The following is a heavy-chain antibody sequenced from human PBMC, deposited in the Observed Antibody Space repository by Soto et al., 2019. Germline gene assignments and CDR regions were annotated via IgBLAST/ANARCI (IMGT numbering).Heavy chain of an antibody. CDR3: ARQIYDSDFGPNLQYYFDS. J-gene: IGHJ4*02. V-gene: IGHV5-10-1*01. CDR1: GYSFAGYW. Sequence: GESLKISCKGSGYSFAGYWITWVRQMPGKGLEWMGRIDPSDSQTYYSPSFRGHVTISAAKSITTVFLQWSSVRASDTAMYYCARQIYDSDFGPNLQYYFDSWGQGTLGTLSS. D-gene: IGHD3-3*01. CDR2: IDPSDSQT.